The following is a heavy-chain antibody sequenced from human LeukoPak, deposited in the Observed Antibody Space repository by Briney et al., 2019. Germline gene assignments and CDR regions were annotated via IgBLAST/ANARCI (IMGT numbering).Heavy chain of an antibody. J-gene: IGHJ4*02. D-gene: IGHD6-13*01. Sequence: GGSLRLSCAASGFTVSSSYMSWVSQAPGKWMEWVSIISSAGTTYYADSVKGRLTISRDNSKNTVYLQVNSLRDEDTAVYYCARDLEAANTYYFDYWGQGTMVTVSS. CDR3: ARDLEAANTYYFDY. CDR1: GFTVSSSY. V-gene: IGHV3-66*01. CDR2: ISSAGTT.